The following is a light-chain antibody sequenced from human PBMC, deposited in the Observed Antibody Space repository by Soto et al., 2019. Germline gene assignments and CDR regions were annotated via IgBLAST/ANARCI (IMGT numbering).Light chain of an antibody. CDR1: SANLGGGYD. CDR2: GNT. J-gene: IGLJ2*01. V-gene: IGLV1-40*01. Sequence: QSALTQPPSVSGAPGQRVTISCTGSSANLGGGYDVHWYQQVAGTAPKLLIYGNTNRPSGVPDRFSASKSGTSASLAITGLQAEDEADYYCQSYDSTLSGRVFGGGTKLTVL. CDR3: QSYDSTLSGRV.